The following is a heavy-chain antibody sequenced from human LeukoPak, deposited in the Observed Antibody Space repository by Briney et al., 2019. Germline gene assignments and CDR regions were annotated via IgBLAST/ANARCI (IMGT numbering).Heavy chain of an antibody. J-gene: IGHJ5*02. CDR1: GYTFTGYY. Sequence: GASVKVSCKASGYTFTGYYMHWVRQAPGQGLEWMGWINPNSGGTNYAQKFQGRVTMTRDTSISTAYMELSRLRSDDTAVYYCARDVQRITMVRGSSGWFDPWGQGTLVTVSS. CDR2: INPNSGGT. D-gene: IGHD3-10*01. CDR3: ARDVQRITMVRGSSGWFDP. V-gene: IGHV1-2*02.